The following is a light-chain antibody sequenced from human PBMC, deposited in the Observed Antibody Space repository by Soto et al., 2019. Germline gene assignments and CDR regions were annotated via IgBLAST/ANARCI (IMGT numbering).Light chain of an antibody. CDR2: EVN. V-gene: IGLV2-8*01. CDR3: SSYAGSILYV. Sequence: QSALTQPPSASGSPGQSVTISCTGTSSDVGGYNYVSWYQQYPGKAPKLMIYEVNKRPSGVPDRFSGSKSGNTASLTVSGLQSEEEADYYCSSYAGSILYVFGTGTKVTVL. CDR1: SSDVGGYNY. J-gene: IGLJ1*01.